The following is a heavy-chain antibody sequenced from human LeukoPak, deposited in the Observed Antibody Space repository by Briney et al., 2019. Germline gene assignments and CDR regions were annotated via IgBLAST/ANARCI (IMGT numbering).Heavy chain of an antibody. CDR2: FTADGSST. CDR1: GFTLSDYA. Sequence: GGSPRLSCAASGFTLSDYAMCWVRQAPGKGLVWVSSFTADGSSTIYADSVMGRFTVSRDIAKNTLYLQMYSLRAEDTAVYYCARAQMGTPTDCWGQGTLVTVSS. V-gene: IGHV3-74*01. D-gene: IGHD1-14*01. J-gene: IGHJ4*02. CDR3: ARAQMGTPTDC.